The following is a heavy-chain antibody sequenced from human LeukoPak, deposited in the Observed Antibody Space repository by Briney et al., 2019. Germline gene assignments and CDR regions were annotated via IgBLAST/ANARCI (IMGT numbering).Heavy chain of an antibody. CDR2: IIPIFGTA. CDR3: AREAVRYFDWFDP. D-gene: IGHD3-10*01. V-gene: IGHV1-69*05. Sequence: SVEVSCKASGGTFSSYAISWVRQAPGQGLEWMGGIIPIFGTANYAQKFQGRVTITTGESTSTAYMELSSLRSEDTAVYYCAREAVRYFDWFDPWGQGTLVTVSS. CDR1: GGTFSSYA. J-gene: IGHJ5*02.